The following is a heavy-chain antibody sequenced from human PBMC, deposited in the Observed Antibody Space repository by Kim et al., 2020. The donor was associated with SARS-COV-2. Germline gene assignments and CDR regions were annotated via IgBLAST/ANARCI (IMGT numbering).Heavy chain of an antibody. Sequence: GGSLRLSCEASGFTFSSYWMTWVRQAPGKGLEWVANIKEDGSEKYYVDSVKGRFTISRDNAKNLLYLRLTDLRAEDMAVYYCARDHEGAYDYYGMYVWG. J-gene: IGHJ6*02. V-gene: IGHV3-7*01. CDR3: ARDHEGAYDYYGMYV. CDR2: IKEDGSEK. CDR1: GFTFSSYW.